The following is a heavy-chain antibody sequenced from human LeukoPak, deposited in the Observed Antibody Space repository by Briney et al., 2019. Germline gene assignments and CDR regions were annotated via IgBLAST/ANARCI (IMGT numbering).Heavy chain of an antibody. CDR3: AIGFVHPPAFTIFGVVISIGWFDP. Sequence: SETLSLTCAVYGGSFSGYYWSWIRQPPGKGLEWIGEINHSGSTNYNPSLKSRVTISVDTSKNQFSLKLSSVTAADTAVYYCAIGFVHPPAFTIFGVVISIGWFDPWGQGTLVTVSS. CDR1: GGSFSGYY. D-gene: IGHD3-3*01. CDR2: INHSGST. V-gene: IGHV4-34*01. J-gene: IGHJ5*02.